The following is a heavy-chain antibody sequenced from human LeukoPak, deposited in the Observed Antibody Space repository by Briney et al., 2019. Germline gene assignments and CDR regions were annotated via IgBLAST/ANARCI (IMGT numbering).Heavy chain of an antibody. Sequence: SETLSLTCTVSGGSISSSSYYWGWIRQPPGKGLEWIGSIYYSGSTYYNPSLKSRVTISVDTSKNQFSLKLSSVTAADTAVYYCARGGSGWQIYYYYYYMDVWGKGTTVTVSS. J-gene: IGHJ6*03. V-gene: IGHV4-39*07. CDR1: GGSISSSSYY. D-gene: IGHD6-19*01. CDR2: IYYSGST. CDR3: ARGGSGWQIYYYYYYMDV.